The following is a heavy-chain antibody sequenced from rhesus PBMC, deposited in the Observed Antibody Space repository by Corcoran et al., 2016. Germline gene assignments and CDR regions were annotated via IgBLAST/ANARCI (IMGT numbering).Heavy chain of an antibody. J-gene: IGHJ4*01. D-gene: IGHD5-24*01. CDR2: ICYTGGST. CDR3: ARGVWTAGTPNYFDY. V-gene: IGHV3S18*01. CDR1: GFSFIDYY. Sequence: EVQLVESGGGLAKPGGSLRLSCTASGFSFIDYYMYWVRQAPGKGLDLVSVICYTGGSTSYADSVKGRFTIYRENVKNTLYLQMDSLRAEDTAVYYCARGVWTAGTPNYFDYWGQGVLVTVSS.